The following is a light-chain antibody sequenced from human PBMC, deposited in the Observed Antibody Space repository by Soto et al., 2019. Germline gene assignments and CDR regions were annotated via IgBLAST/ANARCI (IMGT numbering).Light chain of an antibody. CDR2: DAS. CDR3: QQYNSYSIT. J-gene: IGKJ5*01. V-gene: IGKV1-5*01. Sequence: DIQMTQSPSTLSASVGDRVTITCRASQSISSWLAWYQQKPGKAPKLVIYDASSLESGVPSRFSGSGSGTEFTLTISSLQPDDFATYYCQQYNSYSITFGQGTRLEIK. CDR1: QSISSW.